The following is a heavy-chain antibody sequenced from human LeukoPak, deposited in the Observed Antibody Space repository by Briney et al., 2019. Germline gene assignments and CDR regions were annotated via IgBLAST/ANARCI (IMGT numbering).Heavy chain of an antibody. J-gene: IGHJ4*02. V-gene: IGHV1-69*04. CDR2: IIPILGIA. CDR1: GGTFSSYA. Sequence: SVKVSCRASGGTFSSYAISWVRQAPGQGLEWMGRIIPILGIANYAQKFQGRVTITADKSTSTAYMELSSLRSEDTAVYYCARGTSWVDYWGQGTLVTVSS. D-gene: IGHD2-2*01. CDR3: ARGTSWVDY.